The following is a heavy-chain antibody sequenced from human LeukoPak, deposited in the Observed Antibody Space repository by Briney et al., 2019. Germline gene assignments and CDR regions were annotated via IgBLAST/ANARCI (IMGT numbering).Heavy chain of an antibody. CDR3: ARLLNNDSSGDPDTFDM. CDR2: VYYSGKT. D-gene: IGHD3-22*01. CDR1: GGSISSHY. Sequence: PSETLSLTCAVSGGSISSHYWSWIRQPPGKGLEWIGYVYYSGKTYYSPSLHSRVTMSVDTHNNRFSLKLTSVTAADTAVYYRARLLNNDSSGDPDTFDMWGQGTMVTVSS. V-gene: IGHV4-59*11. J-gene: IGHJ3*02.